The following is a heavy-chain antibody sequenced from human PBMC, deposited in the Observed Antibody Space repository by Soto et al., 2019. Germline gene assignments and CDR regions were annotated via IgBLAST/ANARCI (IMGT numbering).Heavy chain of an antibody. V-gene: IGHV5-51*01. D-gene: IGHD3-9*01. CDR2: IYPGDSDT. Sequence: GESLKISCKGSGYSFTNYWIAWLRQMPGKGLEWMGLIYPGDSDTRYSPSFQVQVTISVDKSIRTAYLQWSSLKASDTAMYYCARAWYAYDILTGFYPYHFDSWGQGTQATVSS. J-gene: IGHJ4*02. CDR1: GYSFTNYW. CDR3: ARAWYAYDILTGFYPYHFDS.